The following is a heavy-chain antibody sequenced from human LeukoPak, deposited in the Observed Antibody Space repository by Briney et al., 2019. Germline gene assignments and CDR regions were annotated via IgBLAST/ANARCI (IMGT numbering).Heavy chain of an antibody. D-gene: IGHD3-10*01. CDR3: ARGRLTMVRGVIRSGRSYYFDY. Sequence: PSETLSLTCSVSGDSVSSDPYYWGWIRQPPGRGLEWIGSIFNTGSTYFNPSLKSRITISVDASKNQFSLKLTSVTAADTAVYYCARGRLTMVRGVIRSGRSYYFDYWGQGTLVTVSS. J-gene: IGHJ4*02. CDR2: IFNTGST. V-gene: IGHV4-39*01. CDR1: GDSVSSDPYY.